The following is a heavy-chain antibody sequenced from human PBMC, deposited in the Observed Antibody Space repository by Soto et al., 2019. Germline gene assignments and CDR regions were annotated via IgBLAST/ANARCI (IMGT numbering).Heavy chain of an antibody. D-gene: IGHD5-12*01. CDR1: GYTFTSYY. CDR3: AREKWVEMATIGTYYYYGMDV. J-gene: IGHJ6*02. CDR2: INPSGGST. V-gene: IGHV1-46*01. Sequence: ASVKVSCKASGYTFTSYYMHWVRQAPGQGLEWMGIINPSGGSTSYAQKFQGRVTMTRDTSTSTVYMELSSLRSEDTAVYYCAREKWVEMATIGTYYYYGMDVWGQGTTVTVSS.